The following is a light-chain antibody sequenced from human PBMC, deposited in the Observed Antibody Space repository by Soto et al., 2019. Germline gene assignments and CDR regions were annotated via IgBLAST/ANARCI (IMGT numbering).Light chain of an antibody. CDR2: KAS. V-gene: IGKV1-8*01. J-gene: IGKJ1*01. Sequence: AIRMTQSPFSFSASTGDRVPITCRASQGISSYLAWYQQQPGKAPKLLIYKASTLESGVPSNFSGSGSGTEFTLTISSLQPDDVATYYCQHYNSYSEAFGQGTKVDIK. CDR3: QHYNSYSEA. CDR1: QGISSY.